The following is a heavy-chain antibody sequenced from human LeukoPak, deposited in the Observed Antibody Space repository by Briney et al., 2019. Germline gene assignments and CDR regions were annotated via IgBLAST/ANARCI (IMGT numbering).Heavy chain of an antibody. CDR2: ISATGGST. CDR1: GFTFSSYA. Sequence: GGSLRLSCAASGFTFSSYAMSWVRQAPGKGLEWVSPISATGGSTYYADSVKGRFTISRDNSKDTLYLQMNSLRAEDTAVYYCAKGGYSSGWRNYFDYWGQGTLVTVSS. CDR3: AKGGYSSGWRNYFDY. J-gene: IGHJ4*02. D-gene: IGHD6-19*01. V-gene: IGHV3-23*01.